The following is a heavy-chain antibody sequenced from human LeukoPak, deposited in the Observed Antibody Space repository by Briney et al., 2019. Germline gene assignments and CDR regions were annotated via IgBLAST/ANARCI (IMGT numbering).Heavy chain of an antibody. J-gene: IGHJ3*02. CDR1: GFTFDDYA. CDR2: ISWYSGSI. Sequence: TGGSLRLSCAASGFTFDDYAMHWARQAPGKGLEWVSGISWYSGSIGYADSVKGRFPISRDNAKNSLYLQMNSLRAEDMALYYCAKDIRFLSSSGWYWEAFDIWGQGTMVTVSS. V-gene: IGHV3-9*03. D-gene: IGHD6-19*01. CDR3: AKDIRFLSSSGWYWEAFDI.